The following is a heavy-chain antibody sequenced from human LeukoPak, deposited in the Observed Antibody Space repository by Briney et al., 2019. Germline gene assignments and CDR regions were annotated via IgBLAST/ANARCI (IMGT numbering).Heavy chain of an antibody. CDR1: GFSLSGGGVG. Sequence: SGPTLVNPKQTLTLTWTFSGFSLSGGGVGVGWIRQPPGKALEWLSLIYWNDDKRYSPSLKNRLSIAKDTSKNQVVLTMTNMDPLDTATYYCAHKYDFWSGYDNWGPGTLVTVSS. D-gene: IGHD3-3*01. J-gene: IGHJ4*02. CDR2: IYWNDDK. V-gene: IGHV2-5*01. CDR3: AHKYDFWSGYDN.